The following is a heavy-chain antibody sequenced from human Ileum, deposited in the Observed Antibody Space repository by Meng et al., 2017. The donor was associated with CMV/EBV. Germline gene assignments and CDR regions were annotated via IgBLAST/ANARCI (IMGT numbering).Heavy chain of an antibody. CDR3: VRRISLIRESGMDV. V-gene: IGHV3-74*01. J-gene: IGHJ6*02. CDR2: SNSDGSST. D-gene: IGHD1-14*01. CDR1: GFTFSNYW. Sequence: GESLKISCAASGFTFSNYWMHWVRQAPGKGLVWVSRSNSDGSSTNYADPVKGRFTISRDNDKNTVHLQMNSLRAEDTAVYYCVRRISLIRESGMDVWGQGTTVTVSS.